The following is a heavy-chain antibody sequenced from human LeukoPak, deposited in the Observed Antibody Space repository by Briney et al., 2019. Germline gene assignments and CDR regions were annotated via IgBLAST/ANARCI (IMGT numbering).Heavy chain of an antibody. Sequence: SETLSLTCTVSGYSINTGDYWCWIRQPPGRGLEWIGNIYHTGSTYYNPSLMSRVTISVDTSKNQFSLKLSSVSAADTAVYFCARDSIHGRTTPFDCWGQGTLVTVSS. CDR2: IYHTGST. J-gene: IGHJ4*02. D-gene: IGHD1-7*01. CDR3: ARDSIHGRTTPFDC. V-gene: IGHV4-38-2*02. CDR1: GYSINTGDY.